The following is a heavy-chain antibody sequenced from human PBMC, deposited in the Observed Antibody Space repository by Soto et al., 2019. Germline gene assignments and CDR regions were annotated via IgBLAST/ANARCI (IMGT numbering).Heavy chain of an antibody. Sequence: GGSLRLSWPASGLTFLNYWMHWVRQVPGKGLVWVSRIDGVGTGTSYSDSVRGRFTISRDNAENTLYLQMNSLRAEDKDVYYCTTVFEDWGHGTPVTVSS. CDR1: GLTFLNYW. CDR3: TTVFED. J-gene: IGHJ1*01. CDR2: IDGVGTGT. V-gene: IGHV3-74*01. D-gene: IGHD3-3*01.